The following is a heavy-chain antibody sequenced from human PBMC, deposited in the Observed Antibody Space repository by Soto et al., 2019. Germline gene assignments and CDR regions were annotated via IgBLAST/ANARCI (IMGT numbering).Heavy chain of an antibody. V-gene: IGHV1-69*13. CDR3: ARVARSGSFDYFHY. CDR2: IIPIFGTA. D-gene: IGHD1-26*01. Sequence: RGASVKVSCKASGGTFSSYAISWVRQAPGQGLEWMGGIIPIFGTANYAHKFQGRVXIPADESTSTAYMELCSLRSEDTAVYYCARVARSGSFDYFHYWGQGPLVTVSS. J-gene: IGHJ4*02. CDR1: GGTFSSYA.